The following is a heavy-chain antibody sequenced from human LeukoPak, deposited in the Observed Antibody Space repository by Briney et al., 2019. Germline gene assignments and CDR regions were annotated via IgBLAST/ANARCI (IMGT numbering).Heavy chain of an antibody. D-gene: IGHD3-10*01. V-gene: IGHV4-39*01. CDR3: ARHSPMGIFYFDY. J-gene: IGHJ4*02. Sequence: SETLSLTCTVSGGSISNSSSYWGWICQPPGKGLEWVGCIYYSGSTYYNPSLKSRVTISVDPSTNQFSVNLSSVTAAETAVYYCARHSPMGIFYFDYWGKGTLVTVSS. CDR1: GGSISNSSSY. CDR2: IYYSGST.